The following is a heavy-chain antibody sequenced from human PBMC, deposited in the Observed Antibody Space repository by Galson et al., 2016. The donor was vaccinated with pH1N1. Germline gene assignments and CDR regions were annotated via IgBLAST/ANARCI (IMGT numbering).Heavy chain of an antibody. V-gene: IGHV3-30*03. CDR1: GFTFSSYW. CDR3: VGSSSRFYFDH. CDR2: VSYDGSKK. D-gene: IGHD6-6*01. J-gene: IGHJ4*02. Sequence: SLRLSCAASGFTFSSYWMSWVRQAPGKGLEWVAVVSYDGSKKYYADSVKGRFTISRDNSKNTLYLQMSSLRVEDTAVYFGVGSSSRFYFDHWGQGTLVTASS.